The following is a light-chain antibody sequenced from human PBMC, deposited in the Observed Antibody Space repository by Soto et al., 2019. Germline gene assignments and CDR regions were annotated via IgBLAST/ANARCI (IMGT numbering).Light chain of an antibody. V-gene: IGKV3-15*01. CDR2: ATS. Sequence: EIVVTQSPATLSVSPGERATLSCRASQSVGNNFAWYQQKPGQAPRILIFATSARATGVPARDSGSVSGTEFTLTISSLQSVDFEVYYCQHYGDWPLTFGGGAKVEIE. CDR3: QHYGDWPLT. J-gene: IGKJ4*01. CDR1: QSVGNN.